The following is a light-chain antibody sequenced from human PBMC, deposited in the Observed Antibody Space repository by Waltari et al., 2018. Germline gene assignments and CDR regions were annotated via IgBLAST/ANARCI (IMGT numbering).Light chain of an antibody. V-gene: IGKV2-30*02. CDR1: QSIVHSAGNTY. Sequence: VVMTQSPLSLPGTLGQPASISCRSSQSIVHSAGNTYLEWLQQRPGQSPRRLIYKGSNRDSGVPDRFSGSGSGTDFTLKISRVEAEDVGLYYCMQVTHWPHTFGQGTSLEI. CDR2: KGS. J-gene: IGKJ2*01. CDR3: MQVTHWPHT.